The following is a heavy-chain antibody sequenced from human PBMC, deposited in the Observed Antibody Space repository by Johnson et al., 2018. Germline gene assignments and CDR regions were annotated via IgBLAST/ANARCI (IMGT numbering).Heavy chain of an antibody. Sequence: VQLQESGGGSVQPGGSLRLSCAASGFTFSSYSMNWVRQAPGKGLEWVSYISSSGSTIYYADSVKGRFTISRDNAKNSLYLQMNTLRAEDTAVYYCASRYYDSSGYFDYFQHWGQGTLVTVSS. J-gene: IGHJ1*01. CDR1: GFTFSSYS. CDR2: ISSSGSTI. D-gene: IGHD3-22*01. V-gene: IGHV3-48*04. CDR3: ASRYYDSSGYFDYFQH.